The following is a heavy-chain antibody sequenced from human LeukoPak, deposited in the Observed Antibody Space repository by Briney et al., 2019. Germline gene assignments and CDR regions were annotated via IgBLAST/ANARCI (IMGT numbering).Heavy chain of an antibody. CDR3: ARWAQRSSGYRHIPHYFDY. Sequence: PSETLSLTCTVSGGSISSGGYYWSWIRQPPGKGLEWIGYIYHSGSTYYNPSLKSRVTISVDRSKNQFSLKLSSVTAADTAVYYCARWAQRSSGYRHIPHYFDYWGQGTLVTVSS. V-gene: IGHV4-30-2*01. CDR1: GGSISSGGYY. J-gene: IGHJ4*02. CDR2: IYHSGST. D-gene: IGHD3-22*01.